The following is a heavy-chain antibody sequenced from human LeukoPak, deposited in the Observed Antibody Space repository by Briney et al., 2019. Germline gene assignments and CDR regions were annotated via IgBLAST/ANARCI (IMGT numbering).Heavy chain of an antibody. J-gene: IGHJ4*02. V-gene: IGHV4-59*08. Sequence: PSETLSLTCTVSGGSISSYYWSWLRQPPGKGLEWIGYIYYIGTTNYNPSLKRRLTISADTSTSQLSLKLSSVAAADTAVYYCARHKPTGSYPLELWGQGTLVTVSS. CDR1: GGSISSYY. D-gene: IGHD3-10*01. CDR2: IYYIGTT. CDR3: ARHKPTGSYPLEL.